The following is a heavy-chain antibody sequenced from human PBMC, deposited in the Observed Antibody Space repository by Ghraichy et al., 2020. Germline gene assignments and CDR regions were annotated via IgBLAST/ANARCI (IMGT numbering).Heavy chain of an antibody. Sequence: SGPTLVKPTETLTLTCTVSGFSLSNGRMGVSWIRQPPGKALEWLTHIFSNDEKSYSTSLKSRLTISKDTSKSQVVLTMTNMDPVDTATYYCARIARAPLTGYYYFDDWGQGTLVTVSS. CDR3: ARIARAPLTGYYYFDD. J-gene: IGHJ4*02. CDR1: GFSLSNGRMG. V-gene: IGHV2-26*01. CDR2: IFSNDEK. D-gene: IGHD3-9*01.